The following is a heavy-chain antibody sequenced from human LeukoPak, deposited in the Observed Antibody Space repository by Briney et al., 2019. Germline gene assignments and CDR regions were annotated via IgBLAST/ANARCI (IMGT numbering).Heavy chain of an antibody. CDR1: GGSISSSSYY. V-gene: IGHV4-39*07. Sequence: PSETLSLTCTVSGGSISSSSYYWGWIRQPPGKGLEWIGSIYYSGSTYYNPSLKSRVTISVDTSKNQFSLKLSSVTAADTAVYYCARVHGSSSWYYWFDPWGQGTLVTVSS. D-gene: IGHD6-13*01. CDR3: ARVHGSSSWYYWFDP. CDR2: IYYSGST. J-gene: IGHJ5*02.